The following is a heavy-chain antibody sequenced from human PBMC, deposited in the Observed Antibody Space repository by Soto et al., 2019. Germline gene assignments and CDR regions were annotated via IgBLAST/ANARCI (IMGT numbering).Heavy chain of an antibody. CDR1: GYSFTSYW. Sequence: GESLKISCKGSGYSFTSYWISWVRQMPGKGLEWMGRIDPSDSYTNYSPSFQGHVTISADKSISTAYLQWSSLKASDTAMYYCARPRYGSIAVAVEAFDIWGQGTMVTVSS. D-gene: IGHD6-19*01. CDR3: ARPRYGSIAVAVEAFDI. J-gene: IGHJ3*02. CDR2: IDPSDSYT. V-gene: IGHV5-10-1*01.